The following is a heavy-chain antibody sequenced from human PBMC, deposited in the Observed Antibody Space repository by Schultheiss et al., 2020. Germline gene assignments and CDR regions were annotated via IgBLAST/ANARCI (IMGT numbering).Heavy chain of an antibody. V-gene: IGHV3-7*01. D-gene: IGHD1-26*01. CDR2: INPEGSEK. J-gene: IGHJ6*02. CDR3: ARVLLRIHGMDV. CDR1: GFTFSSYG. Sequence: GGSLRLSCAASGFTFSSYGMTWFRQAPGKGLEWVANINPEGSEKYYVESVKGRFTISRDNAKNSLYLQMNSLRAEDTAVYYCARVLLRIHGMDVWGQGTTVTVSS.